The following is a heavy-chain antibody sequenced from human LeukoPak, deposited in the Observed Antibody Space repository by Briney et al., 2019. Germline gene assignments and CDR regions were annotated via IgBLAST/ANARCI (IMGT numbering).Heavy chain of an antibody. D-gene: IGHD3-16*02. Sequence: GGSLRLSCAASGFTFSDLWMIWVRQAPGKGLEWVAKINPEGNIETYVDSVKGRFTISRDNTKNSLYLQMAALRAADTAVYYCARDPRWRFDYWGQGTLVTVSS. CDR3: ARDPRWRFDY. J-gene: IGHJ4*02. CDR1: GFTFSDLW. CDR2: INPEGNIE. V-gene: IGHV3-7*04.